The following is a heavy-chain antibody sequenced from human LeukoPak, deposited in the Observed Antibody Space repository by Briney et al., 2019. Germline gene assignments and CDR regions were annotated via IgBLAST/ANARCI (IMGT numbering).Heavy chain of an antibody. J-gene: IGHJ6*03. CDR2: ISGSGGST. Sequence: PGGSLRLSCAASGFTFSSYAMSWVRQAPGKGLEWVSAISGSGGSTYYADSVKGRFAISRDNSKNTLYLQMNSLKTEDTAVYYCTTAGTYYDSSGYYYMDVWGKGTTVTVSS. CDR3: TTAGTYYDSSGYYYMDV. V-gene: IGHV3-23*01. CDR1: GFTFSSYA. D-gene: IGHD3-22*01.